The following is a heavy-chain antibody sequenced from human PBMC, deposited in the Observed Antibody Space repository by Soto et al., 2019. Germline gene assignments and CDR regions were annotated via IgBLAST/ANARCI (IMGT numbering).Heavy chain of an antibody. CDR1: GGSMSSYY. Sequence: SETLSLTCTVSGGSMSSYYWTWIRQPAGKGLEWIGRVYSSGGTHYNPSLKSRVTISLDTSKNQFSLRLLSVTDADTAVYYCARGQRFSDWFDPWGQGTLVT. CDR3: ARGQRFSDWFDP. V-gene: IGHV4-4*07. J-gene: IGHJ5*02. D-gene: IGHD3-3*01. CDR2: VYSSGGT.